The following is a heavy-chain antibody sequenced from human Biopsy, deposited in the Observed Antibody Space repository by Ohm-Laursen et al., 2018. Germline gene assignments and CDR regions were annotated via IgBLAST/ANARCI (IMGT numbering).Heavy chain of an antibody. CDR2: ITNSGGTV. V-gene: IGHV3-11*01. J-gene: IGHJ6*02. D-gene: IGHD3-10*01. CDR1: GFTFRDYY. CDR3: ARPPWGHAYGYYNGMDV. Sequence: GSLRLSCTASGFTFRDYYMIWIRQPPGKGLEWVSYITNSGGTVYYEDSVKGRFTVSRDNAKNSLYLQMDRLRAEGTAVYYCARPPWGHAYGYYNGMDVWGQGTTVIVSS.